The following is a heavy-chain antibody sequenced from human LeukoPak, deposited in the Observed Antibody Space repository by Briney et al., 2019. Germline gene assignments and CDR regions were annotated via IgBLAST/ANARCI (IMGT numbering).Heavy chain of an antibody. D-gene: IGHD6-13*01. CDR2: IYTSGST. J-gene: IGHJ4*02. Sequence: SETLSLTCTVSGGSISSYYWSWIRQPAGKGLEWIGRIYTSGSTNYNPSLKSRVTMSVDTSKNQFSLKLSSVTAADTAVHYCARTPPGYSSSWYWYYWGQGTLVTVSS. CDR1: GGSISSYY. V-gene: IGHV4-4*07. CDR3: ARTPPGYSSSWYWYY.